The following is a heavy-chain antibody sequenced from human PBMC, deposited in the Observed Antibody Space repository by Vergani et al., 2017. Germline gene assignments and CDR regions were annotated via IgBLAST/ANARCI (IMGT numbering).Heavy chain of an antibody. V-gene: IGHV1-2*02. J-gene: IGHJ4*02. Sequence: QVQLVQSGAEVKKPGASVKVSCKASGYTFTGYYMHWVRQAPGQGLEWMGWINPNSGGKNYAQKFQGRVTMTRDTSISTAYMELSRLRSDDTAVYYCARGRWFGDLGYWGQGTLVTVSS. CDR1: GYTFTGYY. D-gene: IGHD3-10*01. CDR2: INPNSGGK. CDR3: ARGRWFGDLGY.